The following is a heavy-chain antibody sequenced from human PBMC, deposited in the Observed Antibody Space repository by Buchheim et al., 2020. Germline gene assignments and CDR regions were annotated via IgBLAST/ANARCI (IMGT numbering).Heavy chain of an antibody. CDR1: GFTFSSYA. Sequence: EVQLLESGGGLVQPGGSLRLSCAASGFTFSSYAMSWVRQAPGKGLDWVSAISGSGGSTYYADSVKGRFTISRDNSKNTLYLPMNSLRAEDTAVYYCAKDSYYYDSSGYYGGNYWGQGTL. V-gene: IGHV3-23*01. CDR3: AKDSYYYDSSGYYGGNY. J-gene: IGHJ4*02. CDR2: ISGSGGST. D-gene: IGHD3-22*01.